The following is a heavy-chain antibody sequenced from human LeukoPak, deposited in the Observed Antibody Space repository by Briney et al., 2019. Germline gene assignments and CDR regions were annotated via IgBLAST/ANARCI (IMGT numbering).Heavy chain of an antibody. CDR1: GFTFSSYG. D-gene: IGHD1-14*01. Sequence: GGSLRLSCAASGFTFSSYGMHWVRQAPGKGLEWVAVISYDGSNKYYADSVKGRFTISRDNSKNTLYLQMNSLRAEDTAIYYCAEDPREGGGMFFDYWGQGTLVTVSS. CDR2: ISYDGSNK. J-gene: IGHJ4*02. V-gene: IGHV3-30*18. CDR3: AEDPREGGGMFFDY.